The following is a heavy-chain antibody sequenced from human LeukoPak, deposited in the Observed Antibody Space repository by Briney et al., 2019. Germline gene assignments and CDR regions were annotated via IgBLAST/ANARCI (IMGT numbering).Heavy chain of an antibody. CDR3: ARQKYYYGHYYFDY. D-gene: IGHD3-10*01. CDR1: GGSISSRSYY. CDR2: IYYSGST. V-gene: IGHV4-39*01. Sequence: SETLSLTCTVSGGSISSRSYYWGWLRQPPGTGLEWIASIYYSGSTYYNPSLKSRVTISVDTSKNQFSLKLSSVTAADTAVYYCARQKYYYGHYYFDYWGQGTLVTVSS. J-gene: IGHJ4*02.